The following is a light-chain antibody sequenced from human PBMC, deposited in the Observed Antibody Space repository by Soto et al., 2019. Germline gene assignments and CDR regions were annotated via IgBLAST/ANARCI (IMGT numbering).Light chain of an antibody. CDR1: SSDVGGYNY. J-gene: IGLJ3*02. CDR2: EVS. Sequence: QSALTQPASVSGSPGQSITISCTGTSSDVGGYNYVAWYQQHPGKAPKLMIYEVSNRPSGVSNRFSGSKSGNTASLTISGLQAEDEADYYCNSYTSSSTSWVFGGGTQLTVL. V-gene: IGLV2-14*01. CDR3: NSYTSSSTSWV.